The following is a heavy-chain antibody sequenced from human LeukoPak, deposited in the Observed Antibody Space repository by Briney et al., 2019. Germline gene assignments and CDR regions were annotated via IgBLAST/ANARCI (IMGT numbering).Heavy chain of an antibody. CDR2: ISYDGSNK. Sequence: GGSLRLSCAASGFTFSSYGMHWVRQAPGKGLEWVAVISYDGSNKYYADSVKGRFTISRDNSKNTLYLQMNSLRAEDTAVYYCAKSLPADYFDYWGQATLVTVSS. CDR1: GFTFSSYG. V-gene: IGHV3-30*18. CDR3: AKSLPADYFDY. D-gene: IGHD2-15*01. J-gene: IGHJ4*02.